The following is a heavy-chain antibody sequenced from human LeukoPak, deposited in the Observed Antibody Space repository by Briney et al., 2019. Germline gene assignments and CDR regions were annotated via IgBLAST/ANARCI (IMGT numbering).Heavy chain of an antibody. Sequence: GGSLRLSCAASGFTFNNYAMHWVRQAPGKGLEWVAVISYDGSNKYYADSVRGRFTISRDNSKNTLYLQMNSLRPEDTAVYYCAKEGYYYLDVWGKGTTVTISS. V-gene: IGHV3-30*18. J-gene: IGHJ6*03. CDR1: GFTFNNYA. CDR3: AKEGYYYLDV. CDR2: ISYDGSNK.